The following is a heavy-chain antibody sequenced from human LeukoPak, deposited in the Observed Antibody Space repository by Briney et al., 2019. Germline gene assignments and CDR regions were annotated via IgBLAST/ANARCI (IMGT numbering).Heavy chain of an antibody. CDR1: GGSISSGDYY. Sequence: MSSETLSLTCTVSGGSISSGDYYWSWIRQPPGKGLEWTGYIYYSGSTYYNPSLKSRVTISVDTSKNQFSLKLSSVTAADTAVYYCARAVEAAGANDYWGQGTLVTVSS. J-gene: IGHJ4*02. V-gene: IGHV4-30-4*01. D-gene: IGHD6-13*01. CDR3: ARAVEAAGANDY. CDR2: IYYSGST.